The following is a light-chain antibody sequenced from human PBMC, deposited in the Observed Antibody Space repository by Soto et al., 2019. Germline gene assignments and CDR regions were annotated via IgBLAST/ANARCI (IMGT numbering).Light chain of an antibody. CDR1: QSVSTN. CDR2: GAS. V-gene: IGKV3-15*01. CDR3: QHYNNWPPWT. Sequence: EIVMTQSPATLSVSPGERATLSCRASQSVSTNLAWYQQKLGQAPRLLIYGASTRATGIPARFSGSGSGTEFTLTISSLQSDDFALYYCQHYNNWPPWTFGQRTKLEIK. J-gene: IGKJ1*01.